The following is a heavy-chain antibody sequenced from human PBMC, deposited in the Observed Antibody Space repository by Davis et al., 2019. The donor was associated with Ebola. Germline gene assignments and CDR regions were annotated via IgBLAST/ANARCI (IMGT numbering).Heavy chain of an antibody. J-gene: IGHJ4*02. CDR2: ISSSGSTI. V-gene: IGHV3-48*03. D-gene: IGHD3-10*01. CDR1: GFTFSSYE. Sequence: PGGSLRLSCAASGFTFSSYEMNWVRQAPGKGLEWVSYISSSGSTIYYADSVKGRFTISRDNAKNSLYLQMNSLRAEDTAVYYCARDKGRYYGSGSSLYWGQGTLVTVSS. CDR3: ARDKGRYYGSGSSLY.